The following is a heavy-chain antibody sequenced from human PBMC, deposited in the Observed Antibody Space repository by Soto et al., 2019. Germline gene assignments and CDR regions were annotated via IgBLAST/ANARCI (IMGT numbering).Heavy chain of an antibody. Sequence: GGSLRLSCAASGFTFSSYIMNWVRQAPGKGLEWVSYISSSSSTIYYADSVKGRFTISRDNAKNSLYLQMNSLRAEDTAVYYCARGGDLGYCSSTSCYYMDVWGKGTTVTVFS. CDR2: ISSSSSTI. CDR3: ARGGDLGYCSSTSCYYMDV. V-gene: IGHV3-48*01. D-gene: IGHD2-2*01. J-gene: IGHJ6*03. CDR1: GFTFSSYI.